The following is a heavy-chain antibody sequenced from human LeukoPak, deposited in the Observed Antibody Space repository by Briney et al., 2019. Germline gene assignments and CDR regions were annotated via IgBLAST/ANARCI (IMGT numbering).Heavy chain of an antibody. CDR1: GFTLSDYY. V-gene: IGHV3-11*01. CDR3: AREAYGRNHFDQ. CDR2: ISDSGYSQ. J-gene: IGHJ4*02. D-gene: IGHD4-23*01. Sequence: GGSLRLSCEASGFTLSDYYINWVRQAPGKGLEWVSQISDSGYSQYYADSVKGRVTISRDNVKNLVSLQLNSLSAEDTAVYFSAREAYGRNHFDQWGQGALVTVS.